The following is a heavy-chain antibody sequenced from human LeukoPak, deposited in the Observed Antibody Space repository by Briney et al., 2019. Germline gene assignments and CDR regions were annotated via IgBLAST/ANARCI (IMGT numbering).Heavy chain of an antibody. Sequence: PSETLSLTCTVSGGSISRHYWSWVRQPAGKGLEWIGRIYSSGTTNYNPSLKSRVTMSLDTSKNQFSLNLRSVTAADTAVYDCARRGTSYYFDYWGQGTLVTVSS. CDR1: GGSISRHY. D-gene: IGHD3/OR15-3a*01. V-gene: IGHV4-4*07. CDR2: IYSSGTT. CDR3: ARRGTSYYFDY. J-gene: IGHJ4*02.